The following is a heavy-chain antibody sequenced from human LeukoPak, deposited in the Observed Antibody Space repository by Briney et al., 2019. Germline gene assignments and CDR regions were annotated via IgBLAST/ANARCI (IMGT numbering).Heavy chain of an antibody. CDR2: IYHSGST. D-gene: IGHD3-22*01. Sequence: SETPSLTCTVSGYSISSGYYWGWIRPPPGKGLEWIGSIYHSGSTYYNPSLKSRVTISVDTSKNQFSLKLSSVTAADTAVYYCAREGVYDSSGYYYGRPGYWGQGTLVTVSS. J-gene: IGHJ4*02. V-gene: IGHV4-38-2*02. CDR1: GYSISSGYY. CDR3: AREGVYDSSGYYYGRPGY.